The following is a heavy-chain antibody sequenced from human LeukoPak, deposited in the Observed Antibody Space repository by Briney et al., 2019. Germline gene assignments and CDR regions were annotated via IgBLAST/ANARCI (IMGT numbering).Heavy chain of an antibody. J-gene: IGHJ4*02. D-gene: IGHD6-19*01. V-gene: IGHV4-59*08. CDR1: GGSISSYY. CDR3: ARRAGDSSGPIDY. Sequence: SETLSLTCTVSGGSISSYYWSWIRQPPGKGLEWIGYNYYSGSTNYNPSLKSRVTISVDTSKNQFSLKLSSVTAADTAVYYCARRAGDSSGPIDYWGQGTLVTVSS. CDR2: NYYSGST.